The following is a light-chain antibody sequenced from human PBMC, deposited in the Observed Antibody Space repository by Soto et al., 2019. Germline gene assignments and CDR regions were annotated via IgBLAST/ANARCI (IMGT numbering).Light chain of an antibody. CDR3: AAWDDSLGSHAV. V-gene: IGLV1-47*01. CDR2: RNS. CDR1: SSNIGINY. Sequence: QLVLTQPPSASGNPGQTVTISCSGSSSNIGINYVYWYQQLPGTPPKLLIYRNSQRPSGIPDRFSGSKSGTSASLAISGLRSEDEADYYCAAWDDSLGSHAVFGGGTQLTVL. J-gene: IGLJ7*01.